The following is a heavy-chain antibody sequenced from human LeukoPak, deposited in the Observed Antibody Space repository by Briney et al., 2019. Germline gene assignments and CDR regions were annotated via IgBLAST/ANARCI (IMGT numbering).Heavy chain of an antibody. CDR3: ARSRQLLYYYYYYMDV. J-gene: IGHJ6*03. D-gene: IGHD2-2*01. CDR1: GGTFSSYA. CDR2: IFPIFGTA. Sequence: SVKVSCKASGGTFSSYAISWVRQAPGQGLEWMGGIFPIFGTANYAQKFQGRVTITTDESTSTAYMELSSLRSEDTAVYYCARSRQLLYYYYYYMDVWGKGTTVTVSS. V-gene: IGHV1-69*05.